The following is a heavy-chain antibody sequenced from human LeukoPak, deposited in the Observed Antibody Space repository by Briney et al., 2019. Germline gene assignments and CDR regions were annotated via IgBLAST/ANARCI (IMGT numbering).Heavy chain of an antibody. CDR3: ARLNLVVAIDY. CDR1: GDSFTNYW. CDR2: IYPGDSDT. D-gene: IGHD3-22*01. Sequence: GASLKISCKGSGDSFTNYWIGWVRQMPGKGLGGRGSIYPGDSDTRYSPSFQGQVTISVDKSISTAYLQWSSLRASDTAMYYCARLNLVVAIDYWGQGTLVTVSS. J-gene: IGHJ4*02. V-gene: IGHV5-51*01.